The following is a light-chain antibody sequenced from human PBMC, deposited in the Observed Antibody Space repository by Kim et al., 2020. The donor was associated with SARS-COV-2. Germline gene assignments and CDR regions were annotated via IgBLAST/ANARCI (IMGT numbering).Light chain of an antibody. CDR1: QSVSTY. CDR3: HQRSDWPLT. CDR2: DAS. J-gene: IGKJ4*01. V-gene: IGKV3-11*01. Sequence: EIVLTQSPATLSLSPGERATLSCSASQSVSTYLAWYQQKPGQAPRLLIYDASNRAAGIPPRFSGSGSGTDFTLTISSLEPEDFAVYYCHQRSDWPLTFGGGTKVEI.